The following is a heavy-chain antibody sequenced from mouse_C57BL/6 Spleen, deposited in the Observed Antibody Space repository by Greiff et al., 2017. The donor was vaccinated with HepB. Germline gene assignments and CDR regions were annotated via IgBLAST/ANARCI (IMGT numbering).Heavy chain of an antibody. J-gene: IGHJ3*01. CDR2: ISYDGSN. CDR3: ARDAYYDYDGAWFAY. CDR1: GYSITSGYY. Sequence: ESGPGLVKPSQSLSLTCSVTGYSITSGYYWNWIRQFPGNKLEWMGYISYDGSNNYNPSLKNRISITRDTSKNQFFLKLNSVTTEDTATYYCARDAYYDYDGAWFAYWGQGTLVTVSA. V-gene: IGHV3-6*01. D-gene: IGHD2-4*01.